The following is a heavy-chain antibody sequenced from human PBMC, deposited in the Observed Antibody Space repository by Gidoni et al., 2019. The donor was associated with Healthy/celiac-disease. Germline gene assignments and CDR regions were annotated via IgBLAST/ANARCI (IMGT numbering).Heavy chain of an antibody. CDR1: GFTFSSYA. Sequence: QVQLVESGGGVVQPGRSLRLSCAASGFTFSSYAMHWVRQAPGKGLEWVAVISYDGSNKYYADSVKGRFTISRDNSKNTLYLQMNSLRAEDTAVYYCAREGFADSSGWSRGAFDIWGQGTMVTVSS. CDR2: ISYDGSNK. D-gene: IGHD6-19*01. V-gene: IGHV3-30-3*01. J-gene: IGHJ3*02. CDR3: AREGFADSSGWSRGAFDI.